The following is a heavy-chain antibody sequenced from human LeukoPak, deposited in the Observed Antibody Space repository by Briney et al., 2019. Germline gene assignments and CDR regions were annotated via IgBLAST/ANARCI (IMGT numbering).Heavy chain of an antibody. D-gene: IGHD6-6*01. J-gene: IGHJ4*02. Sequence: SETLSLTCAVYGGSFSGYYWSWIRQPPGKGLEWIGEINHSGSTNYNPSLKSRVTISVDTSKNQFSLKLSSVTAADTAVYYCARGSSVDPGEIDYWGRGTLVTVSS. CDR2: INHSGST. CDR3: ARGSSVDPGEIDY. CDR1: GGSFSGYY. V-gene: IGHV4-34*01.